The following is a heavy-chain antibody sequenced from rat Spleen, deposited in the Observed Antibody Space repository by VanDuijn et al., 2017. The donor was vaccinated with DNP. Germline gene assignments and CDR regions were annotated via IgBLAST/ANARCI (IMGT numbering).Heavy chain of an antibody. V-gene: IGHV5-25*01. Sequence: EVQLVESGGGLVQPGRSLKLSCAASGFTFSNHDMAWVRQAPTKGLEWVASIGSPAYAPYYTDSVKGRFAISRDNAKSTLYLQMNSLRSEDMATYYCVRWNSGHFDYWGQGVMVTVSS. J-gene: IGHJ2*01. CDR1: GFTFSNHD. D-gene: IGHD4-3*01. CDR2: IGSPAYAP. CDR3: VRWNSGHFDY.